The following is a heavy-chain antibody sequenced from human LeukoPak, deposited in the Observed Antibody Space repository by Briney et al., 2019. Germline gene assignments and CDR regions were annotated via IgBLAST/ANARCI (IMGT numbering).Heavy chain of an antibody. D-gene: IGHD1-26*01. CDR2: IYYSGST. CDR1: GGSISNGDYY. CDR3: ARHGTSIFDY. J-gene: IGHJ4*02. Sequence: SETLSLTCTVSGGSISNGDYYWSWIRQPPGKGLEWIGYIYYSGSTYYNPSLKSRVTISVDTSKNQFSLKLSSVTAADTAVYYCARHGTSIFDYWGQGTLVTVSS. V-gene: IGHV4-30-4*01.